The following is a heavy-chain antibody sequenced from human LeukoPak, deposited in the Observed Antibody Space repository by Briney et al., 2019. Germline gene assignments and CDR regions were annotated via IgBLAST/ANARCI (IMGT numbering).Heavy chain of an antibody. V-gene: IGHV3-53*01. CDR1: GFIVSSIY. CDR3: VVDRYCSGGSCSDAFDL. J-gene: IGHJ3*01. CDR2: IYTGGTT. Sequence: PGGSLRISCAASGFIVSSIYISWVRQAPGKGLGWVSVIYTGGTTYYSDSVKGRFTISRDDSKNTVYLQMNSLRAEDTAIYYCVVDRYCSGGSCSDAFDLWGHGTMVTVSS. D-gene: IGHD2-15*01.